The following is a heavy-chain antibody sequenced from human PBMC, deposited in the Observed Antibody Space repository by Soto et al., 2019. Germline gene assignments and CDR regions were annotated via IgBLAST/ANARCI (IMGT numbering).Heavy chain of an antibody. CDR1: GGSFSEYY. CDR3: ARADSREFDY. J-gene: IGHJ4*02. V-gene: IGHV4-34*01. D-gene: IGHD3-22*01. Sequence: QVQLQQWGAGLLQPLETLSLTCAVYGGSFSEYYWSWIRQPPGKGLEWIGEISHSGTTNYNPSLRSRVTISVDTSKNQFSLKLRSVTAADTAVYYCARADSREFDYWGQGTLVTVSS. CDR2: ISHSGTT.